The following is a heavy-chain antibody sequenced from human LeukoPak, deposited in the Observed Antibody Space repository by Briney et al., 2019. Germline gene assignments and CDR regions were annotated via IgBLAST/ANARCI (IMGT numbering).Heavy chain of an antibody. V-gene: IGHV1-2*02. D-gene: IGHD4-17*01. Sequence: GASVKVSFKPSGYTFTDYYMHWVRQAPGQGLEWMGWINPNSGGTNYAQKFQGRVTMTRDTSISTAYMELSRLRSDDTAVYYCATQSGGTVTYNYWGQGTLVTVSS. J-gene: IGHJ4*02. CDR3: ATQSGGTVTYNY. CDR1: GYTFTDYY. CDR2: INPNSGGT.